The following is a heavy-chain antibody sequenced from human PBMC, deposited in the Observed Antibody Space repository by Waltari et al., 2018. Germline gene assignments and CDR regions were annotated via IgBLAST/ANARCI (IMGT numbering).Heavy chain of an antibody. CDR3: ARVWGDGYNPQDY. CDR1: GGSISSHY. J-gene: IGHJ4*02. CDR2: IYYSGST. V-gene: IGHV4-59*11. D-gene: IGHD5-12*01. Sequence: QVQLQESGPGLVKPSETLSLTCTVSGGSISSHYWRWIRQPPGKGLEWIGYIYYSGSTNYNPSLKSRVTISVDTSKNQFSLKLSSVTAADTAVYYCARVWGDGYNPQDYWGQGTLVTVSS.